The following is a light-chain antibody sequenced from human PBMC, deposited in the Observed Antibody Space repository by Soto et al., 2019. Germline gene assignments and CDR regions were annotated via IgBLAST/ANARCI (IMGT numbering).Light chain of an antibody. Sequence: VVMTHSPATLSVSPWERATLSCRARESVIINLAWYQQKPGQAPRLLIYDASTRATGIPDRFSGGGSGTEFTLTISSLQSEDFAVYYCQQYDNWPPWTFGHGTKVDLK. CDR1: ESVIIN. CDR2: DAS. V-gene: IGKV3-15*01. CDR3: QQYDNWPPWT. J-gene: IGKJ1*01.